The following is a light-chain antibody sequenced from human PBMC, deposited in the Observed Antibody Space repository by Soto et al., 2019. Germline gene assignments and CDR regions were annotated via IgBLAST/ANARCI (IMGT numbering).Light chain of an antibody. V-gene: IGKV1-27*01. CDR2: AAS. CDR3: QRYNNAPRA. J-gene: IGKJ1*01. Sequence: DIQMTQSPSSLSASVGDRVTITCRASQGIYNYLAWYQAKPGKVPKLLIYAASTLQSGVPSRFSGSGSGTDFTLTISSLQPEDVGTYYCQRYNNAPRAFGQGTNLDIK. CDR1: QGIYNY.